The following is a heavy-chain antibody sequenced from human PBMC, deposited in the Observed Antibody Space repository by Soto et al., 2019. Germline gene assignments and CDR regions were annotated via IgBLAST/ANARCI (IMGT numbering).Heavy chain of an antibody. CDR1: GGSISSGDYY. V-gene: IGHV4-30-4*01. Sequence: SETLSLTCTVSGGSISSGDYYWSWIRQPPGKGLEWIGYIYYSGSTYYNPSLKSRVTISVDTSKNQFSLKLSSVTAADTAVYYCARALRYDFWSGYLLDYWGQGTLVTVSS. CDR3: ARALRYDFWSGYLLDY. D-gene: IGHD3-3*01. J-gene: IGHJ4*02. CDR2: IYYSGST.